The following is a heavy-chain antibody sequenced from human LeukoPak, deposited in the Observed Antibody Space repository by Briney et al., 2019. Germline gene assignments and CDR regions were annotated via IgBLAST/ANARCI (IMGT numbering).Heavy chain of an antibody. V-gene: IGHV1-18*01. CDR3: AGRGGSYSHSDF. J-gene: IGHJ4*02. D-gene: IGHD1-26*01. Sequence: ASVKVSCKASGYTFSSYGIIWVRQAPGQGLQWMGWVSPFNGNTDYAPKLQGRVTMTTDTSTTTAYMELRSLTSDDTAGYYCAGRGGSYSHSDFWGQGTLVTVSS. CDR1: GYTFSSYG. CDR2: VSPFNGNT.